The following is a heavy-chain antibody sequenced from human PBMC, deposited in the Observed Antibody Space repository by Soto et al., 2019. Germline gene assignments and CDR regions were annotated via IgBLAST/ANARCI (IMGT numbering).Heavy chain of an antibody. V-gene: IGHV3-23*01. CDR2: ISGSGGST. Sequence: EVQLLESGGGLVQPGGSLRLSCAASGFTFSSYAMSWVRQAPGKGLEWVSGISGSGGSTYYADSVKGRFTISRDNSKNTLYLQVNSLRAEDTVVYYCAKDGPTDYSSSWLGYWGQGTLVTVSS. CDR3: AKDGPTDYSSSWLGY. D-gene: IGHD6-13*01. CDR1: GFTFSSYA. J-gene: IGHJ4*02.